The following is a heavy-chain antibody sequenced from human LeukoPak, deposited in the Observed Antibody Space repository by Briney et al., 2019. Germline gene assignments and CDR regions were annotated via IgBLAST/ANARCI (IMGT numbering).Heavy chain of an antibody. Sequence: GGSLRLSCAATGFTFSSYAMSWVRQAPEKGLEWVSGISGSGGSTYYADSVKGRFTISRDNSKNTLYLQMNSLRAEDTAVYYCAKDLSYNYGATKDYWGQGTLVTVSS. CDR2: ISGSGGST. CDR1: GFTFSSYA. V-gene: IGHV3-23*01. CDR3: AKDLSYNYGATKDY. J-gene: IGHJ4*02. D-gene: IGHD1-1*01.